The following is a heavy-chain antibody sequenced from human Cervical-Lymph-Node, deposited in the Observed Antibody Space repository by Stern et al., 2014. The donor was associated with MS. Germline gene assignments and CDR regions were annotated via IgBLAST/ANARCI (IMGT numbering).Heavy chain of an antibody. Sequence: EVQLVESGAEMKKSGASLKISCRGSGYSFSNYWIAWVRQMPGKGLEWMGIIDPRDSDTSYSPSFQGQVSISADKSINTAFLQWSSLKASDTAIYYCARHGGQQLFYFYGMDVWGQGTTVTVSS. V-gene: IGHV5-51*01. J-gene: IGHJ6*02. D-gene: IGHD3-16*01. CDR2: IDPRDSDT. CDR1: GYSFSNYW. CDR3: ARHGGQQLFYFYGMDV.